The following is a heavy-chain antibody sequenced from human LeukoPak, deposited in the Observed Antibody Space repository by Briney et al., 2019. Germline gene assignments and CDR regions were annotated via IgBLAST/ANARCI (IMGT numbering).Heavy chain of an antibody. D-gene: IGHD3-16*01. CDR1: GGSISSGSYY. CDR2: IYTSGST. V-gene: IGHV4-61*02. Sequence: SQTLSLTCTVSGGSISSGSYYWSWIRQPAGKGLEWIGRIYTSGSTNYNPSLKSRVTISVDTSKNQFSLKLSSVTAADTAVYYCARMGGGGTSYYFDYWGQGTLVTVSS. CDR3: ARMGGGGTSYYFDY. J-gene: IGHJ4*02.